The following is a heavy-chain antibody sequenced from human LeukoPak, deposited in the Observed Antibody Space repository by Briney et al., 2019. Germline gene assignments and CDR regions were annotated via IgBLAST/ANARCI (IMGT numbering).Heavy chain of an antibody. V-gene: IGHV3-48*03. D-gene: IGHD3-16*01. J-gene: IGHJ3*02. CDR1: GFTFSSYE. CDR3: ARFWYAYGQGADDAFDI. CDR2: ISSSGSTI. Sequence: GGSLRLSCAASGFTFSSYEMNWVRQAPGKGLEWVSYISSSGSTIYYADSVKGRFTISRDNAKNSLYLQMNSLRAEDTAVYYCARFWYAYGQGADDAFDIWGQGTMVTVSS.